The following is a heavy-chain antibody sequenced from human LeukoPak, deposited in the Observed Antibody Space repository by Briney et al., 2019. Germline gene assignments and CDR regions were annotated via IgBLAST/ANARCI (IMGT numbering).Heavy chain of an antibody. J-gene: IGHJ4*02. CDR1: GFTFSSYA. Sequence: GGSLGLSCAASGFTFSSYAMHWVRQAPGKGLEWVAVISYDGSNKYYADSVKGRFTISRDNSKNTLYLQMNSLRAEDTAVYYCARDSVHSYRYLNYWGQGTLVTVSS. CDR2: ISYDGSNK. V-gene: IGHV3-30-3*01. D-gene: IGHD5-18*01. CDR3: ARDSVHSYRYLNY.